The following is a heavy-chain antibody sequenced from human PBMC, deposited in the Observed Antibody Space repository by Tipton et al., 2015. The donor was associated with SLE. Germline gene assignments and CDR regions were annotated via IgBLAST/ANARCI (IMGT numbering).Heavy chain of an antibody. CDR2: ITGSGGST. J-gene: IGHJ3*02. CDR1: GFTFSSYA. D-gene: IGHD6-6*01. V-gene: IGHV3-23*01. Sequence: SLRLSCAASGFTFSSYAMSWVRQAPGKGLEWVSVITGSGGSTYYADSVKGRFTISRDNSKNTLYLQMNRLRAEDTAVYYCAKDRHSSSGLGAFDIWGQGTMVTVSS. CDR3: AKDRHSSSGLGAFDI.